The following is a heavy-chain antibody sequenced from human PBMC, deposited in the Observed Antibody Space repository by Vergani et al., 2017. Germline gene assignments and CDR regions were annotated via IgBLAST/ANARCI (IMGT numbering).Heavy chain of an antibody. D-gene: IGHD1-1*01. CDR1: GGTFSSYG. CDR3: ARVLYRNEPNDY. J-gene: IGHJ4*02. Sequence: QVQLVQSGAEVKKPGSSVKVSCKASGGTFSSYGISWVRQAPGQGLEWMGWISVYNGNTNYTQKFQGRLTMTTDTSTSTAYMELRSLRSDDTAVYYCARVLYRNEPNDYWGQGTLVTVSS. V-gene: IGHV1-18*01. CDR2: ISVYNGNT.